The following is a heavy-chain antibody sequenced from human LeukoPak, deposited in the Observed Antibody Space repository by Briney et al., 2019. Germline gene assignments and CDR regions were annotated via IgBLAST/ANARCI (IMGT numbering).Heavy chain of an antibody. CDR1: GYTFTSYY. J-gene: IGHJ4*02. CDR3: ARDPIAVAGTIPFDY. Sequence: ASVKVSCKASGYTFTSYYMHWVRQAPGQGLEWMGIINPSGGSTSYAQKFQGRVTMTRDMSTSTVYMELSSLRSEDTAAYYCARDPIAVAGTIPFDYWGQGTLVTVSS. D-gene: IGHD6-19*01. V-gene: IGHV1-46*01. CDR2: INPSGGST.